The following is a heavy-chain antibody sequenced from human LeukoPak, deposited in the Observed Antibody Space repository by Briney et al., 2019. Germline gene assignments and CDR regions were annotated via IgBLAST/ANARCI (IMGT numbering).Heavy chain of an antibody. CDR3: ARGQVSSSWYYYYYYMDV. CDR1: GYTFTSYY. Sequence: ASVKVSCKASGYTFTSYYMHWVRQATGQGLEWMGWMNPNSGNTGYAQKFQGRVTMTRNTSISTAYMELSSLRSEDTAVYYCARGQVSSSWYYYYYYMDVWGKGTTVTISS. D-gene: IGHD6-13*01. CDR2: MNPNSGNT. V-gene: IGHV1-8*01. J-gene: IGHJ6*03.